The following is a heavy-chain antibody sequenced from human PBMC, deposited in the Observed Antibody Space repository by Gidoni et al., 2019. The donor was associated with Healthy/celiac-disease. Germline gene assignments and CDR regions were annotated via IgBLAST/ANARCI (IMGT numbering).Heavy chain of an antibody. CDR3: AKGGSGSKYYGMDV. Sequence: EVQLLESGGGLVQPGGSLRLSCAASGFPFSSYAMSWVRQAPGKGRGWVSAISGSGGSTYYADSVKGRFTISRDNSKNTLYLQMNSLRAEDTAVYYCAKGGSGSKYYGMDVWGQGTTVTVSS. CDR1: GFPFSSYA. V-gene: IGHV3-23*01. D-gene: IGHD3-10*01. J-gene: IGHJ6*02. CDR2: ISGSGGST.